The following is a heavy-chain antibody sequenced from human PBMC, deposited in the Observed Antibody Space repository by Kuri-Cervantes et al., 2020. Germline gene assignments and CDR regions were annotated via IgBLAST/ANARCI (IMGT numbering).Heavy chain of an antibody. CDR1: GFTFSNAW. CDR2: ISYDGSNK. Sequence: GESLKISCVASGFTFSNAWMSWVRQAPGKGLEWVAVISYDGSNKYYADSVKGRFTISRDNSKNTLYLQMNSLRAEDTAVYYCARGRMVRGAKPLFWFDPWGQGTLVTVSS. J-gene: IGHJ5*02. CDR3: ARGRMVRGAKPLFWFDP. D-gene: IGHD3-10*01. V-gene: IGHV3-30*03.